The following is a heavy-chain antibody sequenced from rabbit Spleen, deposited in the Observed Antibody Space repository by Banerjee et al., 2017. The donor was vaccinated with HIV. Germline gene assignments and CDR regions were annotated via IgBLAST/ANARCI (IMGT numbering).Heavy chain of an antibody. D-gene: IGHD1-1*01. CDR2: IHSGSGSA. J-gene: IGHJ4*01. CDR1: GFSFSSSYW. Sequence: EESGGGLVQPEGSLTLTCTASGFSFSSSYWICWVRQAPGKGLEWIGCIHSGSGSAYYASWAKGRFTVSKTSSTTVTLQMTSLTAADTATYFCARDPTDSGGVYSFDLWGPGTLVTVS. CDR3: ARDPTDSGGVYSFDL. V-gene: IGHV1S45*01.